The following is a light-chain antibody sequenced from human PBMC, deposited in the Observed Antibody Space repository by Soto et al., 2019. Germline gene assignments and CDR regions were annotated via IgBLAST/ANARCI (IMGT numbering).Light chain of an antibody. CDR3: SLYTSNGSLI. Sequence: QSALTQPPSVSGSAGQSVTISCTGTTSDIDNYDSVSWYQQAPGTAPKLIIYDVNNRPSGAPDRFSGSTSGNTASLTISRLQAEDETDYFCSLYTSNGSLIFGPGTKSPS. J-gene: IGLJ1*01. CDR2: DVN. V-gene: IGLV2-18*01. CDR1: TSDIDNYDS.